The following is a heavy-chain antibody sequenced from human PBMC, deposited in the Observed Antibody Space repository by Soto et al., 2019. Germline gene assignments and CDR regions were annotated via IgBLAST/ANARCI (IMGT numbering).Heavy chain of an antibody. CDR2: ISSSSSTI. CDR3: ARAPEGGSGSYPPHYYYYYMDV. Sequence: PWGSLRLSCAASGLTVCSYSMNWVRQAPGKGLEWVSYISSSSSTIYYADSVKGRFTISRDNAKNSLYLQMNSLRAEDTAVYYCARAPEGGSGSYPPHYYYYYMDVWGKGTTVTSP. CDR1: GLTVCSYS. D-gene: IGHD3-10*01. J-gene: IGHJ6*03. V-gene: IGHV3-48*01.